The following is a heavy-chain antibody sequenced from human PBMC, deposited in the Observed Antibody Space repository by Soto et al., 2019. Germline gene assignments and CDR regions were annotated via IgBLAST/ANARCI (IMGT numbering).Heavy chain of an antibody. Sequence: QVQLVESGGGVVQPGRSLRLSCAASGFTFSSYGMHWVRQAPGKGLEWVAVISYDGSNEYYADSVRGRFTISRDSSKNTLYLQMNSLRAEDTAVYYCATDFRSGWDHFDHWGQGTLVTVSS. J-gene: IGHJ4*02. V-gene: IGHV3-30*03. CDR2: ISYDGSNE. D-gene: IGHD6-19*01. CDR1: GFTFSSYG. CDR3: ATDFRSGWDHFDH.